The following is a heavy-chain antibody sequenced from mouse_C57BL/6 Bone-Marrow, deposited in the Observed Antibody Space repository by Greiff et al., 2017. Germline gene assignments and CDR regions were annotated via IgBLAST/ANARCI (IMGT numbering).Heavy chain of an antibody. J-gene: IGHJ3*01. CDR2: IYPGSGST. V-gene: IGHV1-55*01. Sequence: VQLQQPGAELVKPGASVKMSCKASGYTFTSYWITWVKQRPGQGLEWIGDIYPGSGSTNYNEKFKSKATLTVDTSSSTAYMQLSSLTSEDSAVYYCAIRGGNYVGFAYWGQGTLVTVSA. D-gene: IGHD2-1*01. CDR3: AIRGGNYVGFAY. CDR1: GYTFTSYW.